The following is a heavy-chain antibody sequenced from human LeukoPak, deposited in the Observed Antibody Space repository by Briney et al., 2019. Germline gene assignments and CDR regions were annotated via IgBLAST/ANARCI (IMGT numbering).Heavy chain of an antibody. J-gene: IGHJ4*02. CDR2: IYYSGST. V-gene: IGHV4-59*01. CDR1: GGSISSYY. CDR3: ARQEGVATTFDY. D-gene: IGHD5-12*01. Sequence: PSGTLSLTCTVSGGSISSYYWSWIRQPPGKGLEWIGYIYYSGSTNYNPSLKSRVTISVDTSKNQFSLKLSSVTAADTAVYYCARQEGVATTFDYWGQGTLVTVSS.